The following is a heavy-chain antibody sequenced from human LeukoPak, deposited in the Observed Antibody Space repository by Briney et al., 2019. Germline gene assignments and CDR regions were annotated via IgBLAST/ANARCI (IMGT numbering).Heavy chain of an antibody. CDR2: INGSGGST. CDR3: AKDTSQESIWFGELDY. CDR1: GFTFSSYG. J-gene: IGHJ4*02. V-gene: IGHV3-23*01. Sequence: GTLRLSCAASGFTFSSYGMSWVRQAPGKGLEGVSAINGSGGSTYYADSVKGRFTISRDNSKNTLYLQMNSLRAEDTAVYYCAKDTSQESIWFGELDYWGQGTLVTVSS. D-gene: IGHD3-10*01.